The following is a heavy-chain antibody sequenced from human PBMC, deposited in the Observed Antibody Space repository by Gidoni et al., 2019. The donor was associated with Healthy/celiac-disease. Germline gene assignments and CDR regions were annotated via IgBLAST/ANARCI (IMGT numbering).Heavy chain of an antibody. D-gene: IGHD3-16*01. CDR1: GSTFSSYW. V-gene: IGHV3-7*05. CDR2: IKQDGSEK. J-gene: IGHJ4*02. CDR3: ARDPSYYDYIWGRFDY. Sequence: EVQLVESGGGLVQPGGSLSLSCAASGSTFSSYWMSWVRQAPGKGLEWVANIKQDGSEKYYVDSVKGRFTISRDNAKNSLYLQMNSLRAEDTAVYYCARDPSYYDYIWGRFDYWGQGTLVTVSS.